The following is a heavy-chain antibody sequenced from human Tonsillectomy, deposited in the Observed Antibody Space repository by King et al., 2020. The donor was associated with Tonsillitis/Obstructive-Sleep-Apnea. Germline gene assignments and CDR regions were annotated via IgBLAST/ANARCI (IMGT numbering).Heavy chain of an antibody. V-gene: IGHV4-39*01. CDR2: IYYTGST. CDR3: ARHVRDGYGTNFDY. CDR1: GHSIRSSTYY. Sequence: QLQESGPGLVKPSETLPLTCTVSGHSIRSSTYYWGWIRQPPGKGLEWIGTIYYTGSTYYNPSLKSRVTISVDTSKNQFSLKLSSVTAADTAVYYCARHVRDGYGTNFDYWGQGTLVTVSS. D-gene: IGHD5-24*01. J-gene: IGHJ4*02.